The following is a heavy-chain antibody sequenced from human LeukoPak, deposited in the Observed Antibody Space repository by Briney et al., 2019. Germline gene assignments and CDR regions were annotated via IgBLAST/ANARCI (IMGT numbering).Heavy chain of an antibody. Sequence: SETLSLTCTVSGGSISSGGYYWSWIRQPPGKGLEWIGYIYHSGSTYYNPSLKSRVTISVDRSKNQFSLKLSSVTAADTAVYYCASITGDVYYYYYMDVWGKGTTVTVSS. J-gene: IGHJ6*03. CDR3: ASITGDVYYYYYMDV. D-gene: IGHD7-27*01. CDR1: GGSISSGGYY. CDR2: IYHSGST. V-gene: IGHV4-30-2*01.